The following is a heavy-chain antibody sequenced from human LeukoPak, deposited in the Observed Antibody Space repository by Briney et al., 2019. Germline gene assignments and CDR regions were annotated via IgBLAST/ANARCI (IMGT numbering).Heavy chain of an antibody. J-gene: IGHJ4*02. V-gene: IGHV3-7*01. CDR1: GFTFSRHW. CDR2: IKEDGSEK. CDR3: ARGPSYCGGDCYYYFDY. D-gene: IGHD2-21*01. Sequence: GGSLRLSCAASGFTFSRHWMSWVRQAPGKGLEWVANIKEDGSEKDYVDSVKGRFTISRDNAKNSLYLQMNSLRAEDTAVYYCARGPSYCGGDCYYYFDYWGQGTLVTVSS.